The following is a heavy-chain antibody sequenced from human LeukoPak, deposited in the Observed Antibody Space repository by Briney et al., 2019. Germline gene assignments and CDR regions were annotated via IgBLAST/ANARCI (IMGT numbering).Heavy chain of an antibody. Sequence: SETLSLTCTVSGGSISSYYWSWIRQPPGKGLEWIGYIYYSGSTNYNPSLKSRVTISVDTSKNQFSLKLSPVTAADTAVYYCARDSGIAAAWFDPWGQGTLVTVSS. V-gene: IGHV4-59*01. J-gene: IGHJ5*02. CDR3: ARDSGIAAAWFDP. CDR1: GGSISSYY. CDR2: IYYSGST. D-gene: IGHD6-13*01.